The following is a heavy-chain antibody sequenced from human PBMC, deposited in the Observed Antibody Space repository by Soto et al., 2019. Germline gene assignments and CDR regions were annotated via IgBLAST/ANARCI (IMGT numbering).Heavy chain of an antibody. J-gene: IGHJ4*02. CDR2: VSGRGDST. V-gene: IGHV3-23*01. Sequence: EVPLLESGGGLVQPGGSLRLSCAASGLISSKDAMSWVRQGPGKGLEWVSGVSGRGDSTYYAESVNGRFTISRDNSKNTVYLQMNTLRAEDSAVYYCTKESADSFDSWGQGTLVTVSS. CDR3: TKESADSFDS. CDR1: GLISSKDA. D-gene: IGHD6-19*01.